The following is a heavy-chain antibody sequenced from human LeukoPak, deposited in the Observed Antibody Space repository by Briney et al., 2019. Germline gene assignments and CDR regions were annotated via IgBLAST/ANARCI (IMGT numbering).Heavy chain of an antibody. V-gene: IGHV5-51*01. CDR2: IYPGDSDT. D-gene: IGHD6-19*01. Sequence: KVSCKASGYSFTSYWIGWVRQMPGKGLEWMGIIYPGDSDTRYSPSFQGQVTISADKSISTAYLQWSSLKASDTAMYYCSTAAAYSSGWYVWGQGTLVTVSS. CDR3: STAAAYSSGWYV. J-gene: IGHJ4*02. CDR1: GYSFTSYW.